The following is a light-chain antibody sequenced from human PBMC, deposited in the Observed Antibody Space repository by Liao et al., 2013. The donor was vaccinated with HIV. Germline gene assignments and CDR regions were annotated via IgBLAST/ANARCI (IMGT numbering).Light chain of an antibody. V-gene: IGLV3-1*01. J-gene: IGLJ3*02. CDR3: QAWDNSAXV. Sequence: HDLTQPPSVSVSPGQTASITCSGDKLGGKYASWYQQKPGQSPVVVIYQDDRRPSGIPERFSGSSSGTRVTLTISGVQAEDEADYYCQAWDNSAXVFGGGDQVDR. CDR1: KLGGKY. CDR2: QDD.